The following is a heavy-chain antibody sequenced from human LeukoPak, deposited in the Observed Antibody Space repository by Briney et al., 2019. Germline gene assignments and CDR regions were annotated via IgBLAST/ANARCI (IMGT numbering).Heavy chain of an antibody. CDR3: AREVGDISGYYFLGMDV. V-gene: IGHV4-59*01. D-gene: IGHD3-22*01. CDR1: GGSISSDY. Sequence: SETLSLTCAVSGGSISSDYWSWIRQPPGKGLEWIGYIYYSGSTNYNPSLKSRVTISVDTSKTQFSLKLSSVTAADTAVYYCAREVGDISGYYFLGMDVWGQGTTVTVSS. CDR2: IYYSGST. J-gene: IGHJ6*02.